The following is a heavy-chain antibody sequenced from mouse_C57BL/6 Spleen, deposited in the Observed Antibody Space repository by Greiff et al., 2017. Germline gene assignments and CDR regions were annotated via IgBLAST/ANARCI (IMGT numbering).Heavy chain of an antibody. D-gene: IGHD1-1*01. Sequence: EVKLVESGGGLVKPGGSLKLSCAASGFTFSSYAMSWVRQTPEKRLEWVATISAGGSYTYYPDNVKGRFTISRDNAKNNLYLQMSHLTSEDTAMYYCARDYYGSSYGFAYWGQGTLVTVSA. CDR1: GFTFSSYA. CDR3: ARDYYGSSYGFAY. J-gene: IGHJ3*01. V-gene: IGHV5-4*01. CDR2: ISAGGSYT.